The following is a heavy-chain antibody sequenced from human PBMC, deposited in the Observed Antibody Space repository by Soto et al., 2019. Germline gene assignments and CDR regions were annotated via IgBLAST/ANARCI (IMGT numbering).Heavy chain of an antibody. Sequence: QIQLVQSGAEVKKPGASVKVSCKASGYNFFDYGVSWVRQAPGQGLEWMGWVSPKSGNTDYARKVQGRVTMTTDISTSTASMELRGLISDDTGVYYCARGRTVSSIGPLLVWGQGTLVSVSS. V-gene: IGHV1-18*01. CDR2: VSPKSGNT. J-gene: IGHJ1*01. CDR1: GYNFFDYG. D-gene: IGHD1-1*01. CDR3: ARGRTVSSIGPLLV.